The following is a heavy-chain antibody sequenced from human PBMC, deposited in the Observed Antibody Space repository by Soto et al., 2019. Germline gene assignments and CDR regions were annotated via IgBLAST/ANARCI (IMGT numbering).Heavy chain of an antibody. CDR3: ARHGYSYGAVDYYDSSGYYHFDH. Sequence: GESLKISRKGSGYSFTSYWISWVRQMPWKCLEWMGRIDPSDSYTNYSPSFQGHVTISADKSISNAYLQWSSLNASDTAMYYCARHGYSYGAVDYYDSSGYYHFDHWGQGTLVTVSS. V-gene: IGHV5-10-1*01. CDR2: IDPSDSYT. CDR1: GYSFTSYW. J-gene: IGHJ4*02. D-gene: IGHD3-22*01.